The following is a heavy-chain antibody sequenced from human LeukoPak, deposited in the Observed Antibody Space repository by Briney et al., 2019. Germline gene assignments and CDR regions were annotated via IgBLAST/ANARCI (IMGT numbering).Heavy chain of an antibody. Sequence: GGSHRLSCAASGFSFSDAWMSWVRQIPGKGLEWVGRIESKTDGGTTDYAAPVKGRFTISRDDSTNTLYLQMNSLKSEYTAVYYCTTYGSGRKFDYWGQGILVTVSS. V-gene: IGHV3-15*04. CDR2: IESKTDGGTT. J-gene: IGHJ4*02. D-gene: IGHD3-10*01. CDR3: TTYGSGRKFDY. CDR1: GFSFSDAW.